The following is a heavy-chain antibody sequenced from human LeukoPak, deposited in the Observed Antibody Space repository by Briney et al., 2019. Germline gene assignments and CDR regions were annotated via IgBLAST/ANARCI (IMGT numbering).Heavy chain of an antibody. J-gene: IGHJ4*02. CDR1: GFTFTDYY. CDR3: ARPGRQWLVTFDY. V-gene: IGHV1-2*02. D-gene: IGHD6-19*01. Sequence: ASVKVSCKASGFTFTDYYIHWVRQAPGQGLEWVGCINPDSGYTIYAQQFQGRVSLTRDTSISTAYMEVRRLRSDDTAVYYCARPGRQWLVTFDYWGQGTLVTVSS. CDR2: INPDSGYT.